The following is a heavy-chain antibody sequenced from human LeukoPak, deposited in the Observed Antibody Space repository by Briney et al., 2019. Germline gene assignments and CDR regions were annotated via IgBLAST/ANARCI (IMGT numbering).Heavy chain of an antibody. CDR3: ARGLPRIAARFWTDY. CDR1: GGSFSGYY. V-gene: IGHV4-34*01. CDR2: INHSGST. D-gene: IGHD6-6*01. Sequence: PSETLSLTCAVYGGSFSGYYWSWIRQPPGKGLEWIGEINHSGSTNYNPSLTSRVTISVDTSKNQFSLKLSSVTAADTAVYYCARGLPRIAARFWTDYWGQGTLVTVSS. J-gene: IGHJ4*02.